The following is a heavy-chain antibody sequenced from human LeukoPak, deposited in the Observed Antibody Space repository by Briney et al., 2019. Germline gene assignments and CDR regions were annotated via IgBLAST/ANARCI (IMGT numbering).Heavy chain of an antibody. Sequence: GGSLRLSCAASGFTFSRYVMTWVRQAPGKGLEWVSAISAIGGGTYYADSVKGRSTISRDNSKSTMYLQMNSLRAEDTAVYYCAKASGSGTYRYYFDYWGQGTLVTVSS. J-gene: IGHJ4*02. D-gene: IGHD1-26*01. CDR3: AKASGSGTYRYYFDY. CDR1: GFTFSRYV. CDR2: ISAIGGGT. V-gene: IGHV3-23*01.